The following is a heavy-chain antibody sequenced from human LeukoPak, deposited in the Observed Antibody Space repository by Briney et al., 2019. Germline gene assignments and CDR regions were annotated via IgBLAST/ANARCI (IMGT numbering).Heavy chain of an antibody. J-gene: IGHJ5*02. CDR1: GGTFSSYA. CDR3: ARDSPYCSSTSCTNWFDP. Sequence: SVKVSCKASGGTFSSYAISWVRQAPGQGLEWMGGIIPIFGTANYAQKFQGRVTITTDESTSTAYMELSSLRSEDTAVYYCARDSPYCSSTSCTNWFDPWGQGTLVTVSS. CDR2: IIPIFGTA. D-gene: IGHD2-2*01. V-gene: IGHV1-69*05.